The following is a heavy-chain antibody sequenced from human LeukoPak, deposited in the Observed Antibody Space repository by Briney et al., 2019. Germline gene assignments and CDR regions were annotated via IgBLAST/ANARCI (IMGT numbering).Heavy chain of an antibody. CDR1: GFTVSSNY. CDR2: IYSGGST. D-gene: IGHD7-27*01. V-gene: IGHV3-53*01. CDR3: ARDTQAAWGYFVY. Sequence: GGSLRLSCAASGFTVSSNYMNWVRQAPGKGLKWVSLIYSGGSTYYADSVKGRFTISRDNSKNTLYLQMNSLRAGDTAVYYCARDTQAAWGYFVYGGQATLVTVSS. J-gene: IGHJ4*02.